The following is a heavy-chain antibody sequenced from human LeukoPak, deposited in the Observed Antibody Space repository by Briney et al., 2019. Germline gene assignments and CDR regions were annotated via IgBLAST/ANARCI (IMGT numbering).Heavy chain of an antibody. CDR1: GGTFSSYS. CDR3: ASTIFGVVTPWYFDY. J-gene: IGHJ4*02. D-gene: IGHD3-3*01. CDR2: IIPIFGTA. V-gene: IGHV1-69*05. Sequence: SVNVSCKASGGTFSSYSISWVRQAPGQGLEWMGGIIPIFGTANYAQKFQGRVTITTDGSTSTAYMELSSLRSEDTAVYYCASTIFGVVTPWYFDYWGQGTLVTVSS.